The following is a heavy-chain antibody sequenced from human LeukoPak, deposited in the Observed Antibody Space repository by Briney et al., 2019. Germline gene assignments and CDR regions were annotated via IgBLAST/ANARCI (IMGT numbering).Heavy chain of an antibody. CDR2: IYYSGST. V-gene: IGHV4-39*01. D-gene: IGHD3-22*01. CDR3: ARLGSGYTPDY. CDR1: GGSISSSSYY. J-gene: IGHJ4*02. Sequence: SETLSLTCTVSGGSISSSSYYRGWIRQPPGKGLEWTGSIYYSGSTYYNPSLKSRVTISVDTSKNQFSLKLSSVTAADTAVYYCARLGSGYTPDYWGQGTLVTVSS.